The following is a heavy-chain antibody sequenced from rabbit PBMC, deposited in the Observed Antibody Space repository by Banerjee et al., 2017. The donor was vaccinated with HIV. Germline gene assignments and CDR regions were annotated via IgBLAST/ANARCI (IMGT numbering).Heavy chain of an antibody. D-gene: IGHD4-1*01. CDR3: ARDGFSSGWEL. CDR1: GFSFSSSYY. Sequence: QSLEESGGDLVKPGASLTLTCTASGFSFSSSYYMCWVRQAPGKGLEWIACMDAGSSGSTYYASWAKGRFTISKTSSTTVTLQMTSLTAADTATYFCARDGFSSGWELWGPGTLVTV. J-gene: IGHJ4*01. V-gene: IGHV1S40*01. CDR2: MDAGSSGST.